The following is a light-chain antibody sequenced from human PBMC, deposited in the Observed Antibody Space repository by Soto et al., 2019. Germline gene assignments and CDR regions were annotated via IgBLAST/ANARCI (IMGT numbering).Light chain of an antibody. V-gene: IGLV2-14*01. CDR3: TSYTSTDTLA. J-gene: IGLJ2*01. CDR2: EVS. Sequence: QPVLTQPASVSGSPGQSITISCAGTSSDVGAYDYVCWFQQHPDKAPKLMIYEVSNRASGVSNRFSGSKSGNTASLTISGLHAEDEAIYYCTSYTSTDTLAFGGGTKLTVL. CDR1: SSDVGAYDY.